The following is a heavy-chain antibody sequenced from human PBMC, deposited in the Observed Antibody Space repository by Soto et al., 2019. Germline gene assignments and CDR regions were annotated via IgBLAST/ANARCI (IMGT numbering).Heavy chain of an antibody. CDR1: GFSFITYA. CDR2: ISNDGSKK. CDR3: ARSIAVAGLDY. J-gene: IGHJ4*02. V-gene: IGHV3-30-3*01. Sequence: PGGSLRLSCAASGFSFITYAVHWVRQAPGKGLEWVAVISNDGSKKYYGGSVKGRFTISRDNSNNTVYLQMNSLRPEDTAVYYCARSIAVAGLDYWGPGALVTVSS. D-gene: IGHD6-19*01.